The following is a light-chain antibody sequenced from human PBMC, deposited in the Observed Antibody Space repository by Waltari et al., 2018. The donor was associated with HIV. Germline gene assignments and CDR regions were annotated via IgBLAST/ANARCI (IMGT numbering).Light chain of an antibody. CDR2: DDS. CDR1: KIGSKS. V-gene: IGLV3-21*02. J-gene: IGLJ2*01. CDR3: QVWDSSSDHTRV. Sequence: SYVLTQPPSVSVAPGQTARITCGGNKIGSKSVHWSKQKPGQAPVLVVYDDSDRPSGIPERFSGSNSGNTATLTISRVEAGDEADYYCQVWDSSSDHTRVFGGGTKLTVL.